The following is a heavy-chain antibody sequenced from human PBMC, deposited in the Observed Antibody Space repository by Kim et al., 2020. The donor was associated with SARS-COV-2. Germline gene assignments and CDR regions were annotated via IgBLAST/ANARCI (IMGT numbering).Heavy chain of an antibody. Sequence: NPALKSRVTISVDTTKNQFCLKLSSVTAADTAVYYCARGWFGELGYAFDIWGQGTMVTVSS. J-gene: IGHJ3*02. V-gene: IGHV4-34*01. D-gene: IGHD3-10*01. CDR3: ARGWFGELGYAFDI.